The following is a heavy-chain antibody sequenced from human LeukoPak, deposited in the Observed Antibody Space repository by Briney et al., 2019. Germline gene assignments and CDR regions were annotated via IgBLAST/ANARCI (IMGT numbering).Heavy chain of an antibody. J-gene: IGHJ4*02. Sequence: GGSLQISCQGSGSRFTSYWIGWVRQMPGKGLEWMGIIYPGDSDTRYSPSFQGQVTISADKSISTAYLQWSSLKASDTAMYYCARLLWFGELLYYFDYWGQGTLVTVSS. CDR3: ARLLWFGELLYYFDY. V-gene: IGHV5-51*01. D-gene: IGHD3-10*01. CDR1: GSRFTSYW. CDR2: IYPGDSDT.